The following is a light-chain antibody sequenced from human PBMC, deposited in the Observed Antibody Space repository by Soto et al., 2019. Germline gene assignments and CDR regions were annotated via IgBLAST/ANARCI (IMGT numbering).Light chain of an antibody. Sequence: ETVMTQSPATLSVSPGERATLSCRASESVSSNLAWYQKNPGQAPRLLIHGASTRAADFPARLSGSGAGTEFTLTISSIKSEDFAVYYCQQYNNWRYTFGQGTKLEIK. V-gene: IGKV3-15*01. CDR3: QQYNNWRYT. CDR2: GAS. CDR1: ESVSSN. J-gene: IGKJ2*01.